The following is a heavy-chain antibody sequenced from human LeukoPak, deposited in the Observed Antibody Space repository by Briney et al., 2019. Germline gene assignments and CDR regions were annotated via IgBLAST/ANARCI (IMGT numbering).Heavy chain of an antibody. D-gene: IGHD3-10*01. CDR2: IQYDGSNK. V-gene: IGHV3-30*02. CDR1: GFTFSNYG. J-gene: IGHJ6*03. CDR3: ARGSGSYYDYYYMDV. Sequence: GGSLRLSCAASGFTFSNYGMHWVRQAPGKGLDWVTFIQYDGSNKYYADSVKGRFTISRDNSKNTLYLQMNSLRAEDTAVYYCARGSGSYYDYYYMDVWGKGTTVTISS.